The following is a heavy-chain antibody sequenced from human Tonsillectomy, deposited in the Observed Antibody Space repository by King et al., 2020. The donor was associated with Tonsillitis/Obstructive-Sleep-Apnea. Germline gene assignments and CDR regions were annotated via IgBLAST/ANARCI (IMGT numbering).Heavy chain of an antibody. CDR2: INPYSDDT. V-gene: IGHV1-2*02. CDR1: GYTFTDHY. Sequence: VQLVESGAEVKKPGASVKVSCKTSGYTFTDHYIHWVRQAPGQGLEWMGWINPYSDDTNYAQKFQGRVTMTRNTSIRTVYMELSRLRSDDTAVYYCARVLVYYSSGKYFCGMDVWGQGTTVTVSS. D-gene: IGHD2/OR15-2a*01. J-gene: IGHJ6*02. CDR3: ARVLVYYSSGKYFCGMDV.